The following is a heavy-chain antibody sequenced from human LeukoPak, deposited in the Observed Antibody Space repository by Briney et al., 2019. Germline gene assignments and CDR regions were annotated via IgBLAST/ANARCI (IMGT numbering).Heavy chain of an antibody. J-gene: IGHJ4*02. D-gene: IGHD1-1*01. CDR3: ARENWNQPLYYFDY. CDR2: INWIGGST. CDR1: GFTFDDYG. Sequence: AGGSLRLSCAASGFTFDDYGMSWVCQAPGKGLEWVSVINWIGGSTGYADSVKGRFTISRDNAKNSLYLQMNSLRAEDTALYYCARENWNQPLYYFDYWGQGTLVTVSS. V-gene: IGHV3-20*04.